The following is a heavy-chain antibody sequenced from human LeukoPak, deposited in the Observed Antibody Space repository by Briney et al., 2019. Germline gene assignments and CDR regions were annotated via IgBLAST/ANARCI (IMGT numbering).Heavy chain of an antibody. J-gene: IGHJ4*02. CDR3: ARIGYRSSSFDY. D-gene: IGHD6-13*01. V-gene: IGHV3-23*01. Sequence: PGGSLRLSCAASGFTFSTYAMSWVRQAAGKGLEWVSLISGSGGGTYYADSVKGRFTISRDNAQNSLYLQMNSLRAEDTAVYYCARIGYRSSSFDYWGQGTLVTVPS. CDR1: GFTFSTYA. CDR2: ISGSGGGT.